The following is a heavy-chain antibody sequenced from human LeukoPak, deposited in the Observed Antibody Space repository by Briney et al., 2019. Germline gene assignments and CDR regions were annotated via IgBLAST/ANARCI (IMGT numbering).Heavy chain of an antibody. V-gene: IGHV4-34*01. Sequence: SETLSLTCAVYGGSFSGYYWSWIRQPPGKGLEWIGEINHSGSTNYNPSLKSRVTISVDTSKNQFSLKLSSVTAADTAVYYCARALAVAGTADYFDYWGQGTLVTVSS. J-gene: IGHJ4*02. D-gene: IGHD6-19*01. CDR1: GGSFSGYY. CDR2: INHSGST. CDR3: ARALAVAGTADYFDY.